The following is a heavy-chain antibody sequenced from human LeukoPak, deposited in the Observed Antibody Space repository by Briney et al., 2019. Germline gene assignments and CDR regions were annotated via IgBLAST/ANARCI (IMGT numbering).Heavy chain of an antibody. CDR2: ISGSGGIT. CDR3: AKVPSYYYDSSGYYYIDY. V-gene: IGHV3-23*01. D-gene: IGHD3-22*01. J-gene: IGHJ4*02. Sequence: PGGSLRLSCAASGFTFSNYAMSWVRQAPGRGLEWVSAISGSGGITYYADSVKGRFTISRDNSKNTLYLQMNSLRAEDTAVYYCAKVPSYYYDSSGYYYIDYWAREPWSPSPQ. CDR1: GFTFSNYA.